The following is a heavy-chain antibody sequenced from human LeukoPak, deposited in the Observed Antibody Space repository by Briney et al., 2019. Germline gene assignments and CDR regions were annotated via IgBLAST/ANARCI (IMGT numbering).Heavy chain of an antibody. D-gene: IGHD5-24*01. V-gene: IGHV4-34*01. CDR3: ARDSSVEMATIFDY. CDR1: GGSFSGYY. CDR2: INHSGST. Sequence: SETLSLTCAVYGGSFSGYYWSWTRQPPGKGLEWIGEINHSGSTNYNPSLKSRVTISVDTSKNQFSLKLSSVTAADTAVYYCARDSSVEMATIFDYWGQGTLVTVSS. J-gene: IGHJ4*02.